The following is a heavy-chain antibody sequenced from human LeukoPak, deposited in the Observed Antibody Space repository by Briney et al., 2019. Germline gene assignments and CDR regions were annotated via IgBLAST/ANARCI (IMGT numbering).Heavy chain of an antibody. CDR1: GLTFSSYA. J-gene: IGHJ3*02. CDR3: ARGPGPIAGAKNPFDI. V-gene: IGHV3-30*01. CDR2: ISYDGSNK. Sequence: GRSLRLSCAASGLTFSSYAMLWVRQAPGKGLEWVAVISYDGSNKYYADSVKGRFTISGDKSKNTLYLQMNSLRPEDTAFYYCARGPGPIAGAKNPFDIWGQGTMVTVSS. D-gene: IGHD1-26*01.